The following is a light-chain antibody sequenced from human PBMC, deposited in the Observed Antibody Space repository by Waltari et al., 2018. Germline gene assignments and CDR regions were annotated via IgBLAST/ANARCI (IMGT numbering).Light chain of an antibody. CDR2: LGS. CDR1: QSLLHSDGRNF. Sequence: ALTQSPLSLPVTPGAPASIFCRSSQSLLHSDGRNFLDWYGQKPGQSPQLLIYLGSNRASGVPDRFSGGGSGTDFTLTISRVEAEDVWVYYCMQTQEIPLTFGGGTKVEIK. J-gene: IGKJ4*01. V-gene: IGKV2-28*01. CDR3: MQTQEIPLT.